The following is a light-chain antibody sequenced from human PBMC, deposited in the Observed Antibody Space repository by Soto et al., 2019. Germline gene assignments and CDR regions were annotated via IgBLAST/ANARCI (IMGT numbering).Light chain of an antibody. V-gene: IGKV1-5*03. CDR3: QQYNDYSWT. Sequence: IQMPQSPSTLSASVGDRVAITCRASQSIGIWLAWYQKKPGKAPRFLIYKTSTLRTGVPSRFSGSGSWTEFTLTISSLQTDDFATYYWQQYNDYSWTFGQGTKVEIK. CDR2: KTS. CDR1: QSIGIW. J-gene: IGKJ1*01.